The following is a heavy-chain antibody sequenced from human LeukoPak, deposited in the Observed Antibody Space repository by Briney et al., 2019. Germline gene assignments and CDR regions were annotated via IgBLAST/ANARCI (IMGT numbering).Heavy chain of an antibody. V-gene: IGHV3-21*01. D-gene: IGHD3-22*01. J-gene: IGHJ4*02. CDR1: GFAVGSNY. CDR3: AREVSEGFDF. Sequence: GGSLRLSCVASGFAVGSNYMNWIRQAPGKGLEWVSSFGTRSTSVYHAGSVKGRFAISRDNAKNSLYLQMNSLRAEDTALYYCAREVSEGFDFWGQGTLVTVSS. CDR2: FGTRSTSV.